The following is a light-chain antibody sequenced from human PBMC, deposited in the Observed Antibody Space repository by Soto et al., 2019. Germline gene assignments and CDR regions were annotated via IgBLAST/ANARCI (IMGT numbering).Light chain of an antibody. CDR3: QQYNHWPPLT. J-gene: IGKJ4*01. CDR1: QTVRNN. Sequence: EIVLTQSPGTLSLSPGERATLSCRASQTVRNNYLAWYQQKPGQAPRLLIHGASTRATGIPARFSGSGSGTEFSLTISSLQSEDFAIYYCQQYNHWPPLTLGGGTKVDNK. CDR2: GAS. V-gene: IGKV3-15*01.